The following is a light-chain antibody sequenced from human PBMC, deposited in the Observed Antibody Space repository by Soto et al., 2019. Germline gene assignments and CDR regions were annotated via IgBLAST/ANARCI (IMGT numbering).Light chain of an antibody. CDR2: GNS. Sequence: QSVLTQPPSVSGAPGQRVTISCTGSRSNIGTHFDVHWYQQLPGIAPKLLIYGNSNRPSGVPDRFSGSKSDTSASLAITGLQAEDEADYYCQSYDNSLSGVVFGGGTKLTVL. CDR3: QSYDNSLSGVV. CDR1: RSNIGTHFD. J-gene: IGLJ2*01. V-gene: IGLV1-40*01.